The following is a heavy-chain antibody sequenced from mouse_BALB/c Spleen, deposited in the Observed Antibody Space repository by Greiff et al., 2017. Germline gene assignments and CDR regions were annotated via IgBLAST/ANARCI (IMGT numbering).Heavy chain of an antibody. CDR2: INPSSGYT. V-gene: IGHV1-4*01. Sequence: VQLQQSGAELARPGASVKMSCKASGYTFTSYTMHWVKQRPGQGLEWIGYINPSSGYTNYNQKFKDKATLTADKSSSTAYMQLSSLTSEDSAVYYCARGGYDAWFAYWGQGTLVTVSA. CDR3: ARGGYDAWFAY. CDR1: GYTFTSYT. D-gene: IGHD2-2*01. J-gene: IGHJ3*01.